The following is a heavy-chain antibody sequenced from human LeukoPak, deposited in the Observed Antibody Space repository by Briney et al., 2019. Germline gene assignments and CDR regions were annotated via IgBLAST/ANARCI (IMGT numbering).Heavy chain of an antibody. CDR1: GYAIRGVYH. D-gene: IGHD1-26*01. Sequence: WETLSLTCAVSGYAIRGVYHRGWLRQPLGKGLEWIGSIQHGGATYYNPSLKSRVTISVDTSKNQFSLKLSSVTAADTAVYYCARGTQKWELLPPDIWGQGTMVTVSS. V-gene: IGHV4-38-2*01. CDR2: IQHGGAT. CDR3: ARGTQKWELLPPDI. J-gene: IGHJ3*02.